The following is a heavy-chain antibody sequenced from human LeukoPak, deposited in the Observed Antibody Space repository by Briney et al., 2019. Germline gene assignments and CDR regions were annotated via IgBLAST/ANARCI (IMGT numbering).Heavy chain of an antibody. CDR3: ASRGYSYGSPGDFDY. Sequence: SVKVSCKASGGTFSSYAISWVRQAPGQGLEWMGRIIPIFGTANYAQKFQGRVTITTDESTSTAYMELSSLRSEDTAVYYCASRGYSYGSPGDFDYWGQGTLVTVSS. CDR1: GGTFSSYA. D-gene: IGHD5-18*01. CDR2: IIPIFGTA. V-gene: IGHV1-69*05. J-gene: IGHJ4*02.